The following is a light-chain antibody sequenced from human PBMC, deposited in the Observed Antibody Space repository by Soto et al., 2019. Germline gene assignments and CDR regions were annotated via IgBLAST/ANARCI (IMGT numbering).Light chain of an antibody. CDR3: QQYGSSSWT. CDR2: GTS. J-gene: IGKJ1*01. Sequence: VLTQSPGTLSLSPGERATLSCRASQSVSSSYLAWYQQKPGQAPRLLIYGTSSRATGIPDRFSGSGSGTDFTLTISRLEPEDFAVYYCQQYGSSSWTFGQGTRWIS. V-gene: IGKV3-20*01. CDR1: QSVSSSY.